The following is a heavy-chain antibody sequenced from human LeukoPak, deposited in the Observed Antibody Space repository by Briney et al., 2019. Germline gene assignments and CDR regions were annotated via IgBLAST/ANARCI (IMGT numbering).Heavy chain of an antibody. CDR3: ARELLGDYVWGSYLGG. V-gene: IGHV1-2*06. CDR2: INPNSGGT. J-gene: IGHJ4*02. D-gene: IGHD3-16*02. Sequence: ASVKVSCKASGYTFTGYYMHWVRQAPGQWLEWMGRINPNSGGTNYAQKFQGRVTMTRDTSISTAYMELSRLRSDDTAVYYCARELLGDYVWGSYLGGWGQGTLVTVSS. CDR1: GYTFTGYY.